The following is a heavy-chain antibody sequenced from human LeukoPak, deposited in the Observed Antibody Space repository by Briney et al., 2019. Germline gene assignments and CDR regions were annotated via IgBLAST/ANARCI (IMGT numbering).Heavy chain of an antibody. D-gene: IGHD3-10*01. CDR1: GGTFLSHT. Sequence: GASVKVSCKTSGGTFLSHTFSWVRQAPRKGLEWMGKITPVIETANYAQTLQGRVSIYADKSTTTVYMDLSGLRPDDTAVYYCARVNLRGSNYNWFDPWGQGTRVTVSS. J-gene: IGHJ5*02. V-gene: IGHV1-69*08. CDR2: ITPVIETA. CDR3: ARVNLRGSNYNWFDP.